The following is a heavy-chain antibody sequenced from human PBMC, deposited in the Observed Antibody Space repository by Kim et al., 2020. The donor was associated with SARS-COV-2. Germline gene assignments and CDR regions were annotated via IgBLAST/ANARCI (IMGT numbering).Heavy chain of an antibody. CDR3: ARNLEANYYDSNAFDI. Sequence: GALRLSCAASGFTFSSYSMNWVRQAPGKGLEWFSYISSSSSSIYYADSVKGRFTISRDNAKNSLYLQMNSLRDEDTAVCYCARNLEANYYDSNAFDIWGQGTMVTVSS. CDR1: GFTFSSYS. J-gene: IGHJ3*02. D-gene: IGHD3-22*01. V-gene: IGHV3-48*02. CDR2: ISSSSSSI.